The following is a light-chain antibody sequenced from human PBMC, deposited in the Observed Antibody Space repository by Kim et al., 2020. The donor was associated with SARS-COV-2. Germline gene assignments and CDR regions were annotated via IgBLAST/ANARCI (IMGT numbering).Light chain of an antibody. CDR1: QGLSNA. Sequence: DIQMTQSPSSLSPSVGDTVTITCRASQGLSNALAWYQHKPGKAPKLLVYGATTLQSGVPSRFSGSGSGTEYTLTISSLQPEDLGTFYCQQSYSIPWTFGQGTKVDFK. CDR3: QQSYSIPWT. J-gene: IGKJ1*01. V-gene: IGKV1-NL1*01. CDR2: GAT.